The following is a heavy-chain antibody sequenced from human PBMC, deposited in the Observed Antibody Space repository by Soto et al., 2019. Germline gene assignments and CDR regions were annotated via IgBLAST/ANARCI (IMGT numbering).Heavy chain of an antibody. D-gene: IGHD3-10*01. J-gene: IGHJ6*02. CDR2: ISGSGGST. CDR1: GFTFSSYA. Sequence: PGGSLRLSCAASGFTFSSYAMSWVRQAPGKGLEWVSAISGSGGSTYYADSVKGRFTISRDNSKNTLYLQMNGLRAEDTAVYYCAKDKAQGCGSGSPILPLYYYGMDVWGQGTTVTVSS. V-gene: IGHV3-23*01. CDR3: AKDKAQGCGSGSPILPLYYYGMDV.